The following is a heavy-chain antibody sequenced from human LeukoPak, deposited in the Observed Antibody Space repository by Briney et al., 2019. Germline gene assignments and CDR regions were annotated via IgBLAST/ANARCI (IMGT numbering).Heavy chain of an antibody. V-gene: IGHV1-69*13. Sequence: SVKVSCKASGGTFSSYAISWVRQAPGQGLEWMGGIIPILGTANYAQKFQGRVTITADESTSTAYMELSSLRSEDTAVYYCARGSGYPTAYFDYWGQGTLVTVSS. CDR3: ARGSGYPTAYFDY. CDR2: IIPILGTA. CDR1: GGTFSSYA. D-gene: IGHD3-16*02. J-gene: IGHJ4*02.